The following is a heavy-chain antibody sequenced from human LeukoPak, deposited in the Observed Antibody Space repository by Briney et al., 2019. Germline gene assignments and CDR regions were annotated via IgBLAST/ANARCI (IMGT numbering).Heavy chain of an antibody. V-gene: IGHV3-48*02. CDR3: ARVAFNDFDY. CDR2: ISSTSTTI. CDR1: GFTFNTYS. D-gene: IGHD3-16*01. J-gene: IGHJ4*02. Sequence: GGSLRLSCAASGFTFNTYSMSWVRQAPGKGLEWLSYISSTSTTIYYADSVKGRFTTSRDNAKNSLYLQMNSLRDEDTAVYYCARVAFNDFDYWGQGTLVTVSS.